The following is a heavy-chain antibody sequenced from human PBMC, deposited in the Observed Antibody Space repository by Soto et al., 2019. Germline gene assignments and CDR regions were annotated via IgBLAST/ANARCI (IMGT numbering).Heavy chain of an antibody. J-gene: IGHJ2*01. CDR1: GFTVSSSS. D-gene: IGHD1-26*01. V-gene: IGHV3-66*04. CDR2: IYSGGNT. Sequence: EVQLVESGGGLVQPGGSLRLSCAASGFTVSSSSMGWVRQAPGKGLGWVSSIYSGGNTYYADSVRGRCTISADNSNDTLYVHMNSLRVDETAMYFCAGHVGSYWYFDLWGRGTLLTFAA. CDR3: AGHVGSYWYFDL.